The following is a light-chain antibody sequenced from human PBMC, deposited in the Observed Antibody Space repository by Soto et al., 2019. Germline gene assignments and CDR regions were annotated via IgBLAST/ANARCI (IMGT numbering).Light chain of an antibody. J-gene: IGLJ3*02. CDR2: EVS. Sequence: QSALTQPASVSGSPGQSITISCTGTSSDVGGYNYVSWYQQHPGKAPKLIIYEVSNRPSGVSNRFSGSKSGNTASLTISGLQAEDEAYYYCRSYTSTSTRMFGGGTTLTAL. V-gene: IGLV2-14*01. CDR3: RSYTSTSTRM. CDR1: SSDVGGYNY.